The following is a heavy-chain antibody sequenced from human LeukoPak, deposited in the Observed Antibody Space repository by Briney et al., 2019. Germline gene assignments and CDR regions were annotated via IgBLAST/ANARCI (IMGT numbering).Heavy chain of an antibody. Sequence: SVKVSCKVSGGTFSNYAFSWVRQAPGQGLEWMGGIIPIFATTNFAQKFQGRVTITADESTTTVYMELSSLRFEDTAVYYCARDLNWNGRGGNWFDPWGQGTLVTVSS. CDR1: GGTFSNYA. D-gene: IGHD1-20*01. J-gene: IGHJ5*02. CDR3: ARDLNWNGRGGNWFDP. V-gene: IGHV1-69*13. CDR2: IIPIFATT.